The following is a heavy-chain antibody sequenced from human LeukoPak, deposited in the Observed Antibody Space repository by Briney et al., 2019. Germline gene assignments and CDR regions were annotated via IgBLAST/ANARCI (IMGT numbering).Heavy chain of an antibody. CDR1: GGSISSGGYY. Sequence: PSQTLSLTCTVSGGSISSGGYYWSWIRQHPGXXXXXXGYIYYSGSTYYNPSLKSRVTISVDTSKNQFSLKLSSVTAADTAVYYCARDLYCTNGVCEEWFDPWGQGTLVTVSS. CDR2: IYYSGST. V-gene: IGHV4-31*03. J-gene: IGHJ5*02. CDR3: ARDLYCTNGVCEEWFDP. D-gene: IGHD2-8*01.